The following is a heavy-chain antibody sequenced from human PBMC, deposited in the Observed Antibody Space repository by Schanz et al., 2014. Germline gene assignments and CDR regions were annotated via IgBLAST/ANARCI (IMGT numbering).Heavy chain of an antibody. D-gene: IGHD6-13*01. V-gene: IGHV3-48*02. Sequence: EVYLVESGGGLVQPGGSLRLSCAASGFTFFTYNMNWVRQAPGKGLEWVSYISRSSSTIYYTDSVKGRFTISRDNAKNSVFLQMNGLRDEDTAVYYCATETYSSSWCFDYWGQGTLVTVSS. CDR2: ISRSSSTI. J-gene: IGHJ4*02. CDR3: ATETYSSSWCFDY. CDR1: GFTFFTYN.